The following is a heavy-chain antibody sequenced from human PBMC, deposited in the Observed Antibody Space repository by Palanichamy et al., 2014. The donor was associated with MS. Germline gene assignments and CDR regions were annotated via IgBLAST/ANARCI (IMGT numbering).Heavy chain of an antibody. D-gene: IGHD2-2*01. CDR2: IWFDGSNK. CDR3: ARDSPHLICISTSCGHDAFDI. J-gene: IGHJ3*02. CDR1: GFTFSTYG. Sequence: QVQLVESGGGVVQPGRSLRLSCAASGFTFSTYGMHWVRQAPGKGLEWVAVIWFDGSNKYYADSVKGRSIISRDNSKNTLYLKMNSLRAEDTAMYYCARDSPHLICISTSCGHDAFDIWGQGTMVTVSS. V-gene: IGHV3-33*01.